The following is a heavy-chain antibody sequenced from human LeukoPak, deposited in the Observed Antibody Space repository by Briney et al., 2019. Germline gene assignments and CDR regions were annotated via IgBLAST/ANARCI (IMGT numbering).Heavy chain of an antibody. Sequence: GGSLRLSCAASGFTFSNYAMSWVRQAPGKGLEWVSTISNSNGNTYYADSVKGRFTISRDNSKNTLYLQMNSLRAEDTAVYYCAKFWYYDSSGYHTPFDYWGQGTLVTVSS. J-gene: IGHJ4*02. CDR3: AKFWYYDSSGYHTPFDY. CDR2: ISNSNGNT. V-gene: IGHV3-23*01. D-gene: IGHD3-22*01. CDR1: GFTFSNYA.